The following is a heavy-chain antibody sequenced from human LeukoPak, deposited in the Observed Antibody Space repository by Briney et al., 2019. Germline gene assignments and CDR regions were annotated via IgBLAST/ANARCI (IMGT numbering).Heavy chain of an antibody. CDR2: ISSSSSYI. Sequence: AGSLRLSCAASGFTFSFYSMEWVRQAPGKGLEWVSSISSSSSYIHYADSVKGRFTISRDNAKKSVYLQMNSLRAEDTAVYYCATTLTRDSSGSYGALDYWGQGALVTVSS. CDR1: GFTFSFYS. D-gene: IGHD6-19*01. CDR3: ATTLTRDSSGSYGALDY. J-gene: IGHJ4*02. V-gene: IGHV3-21*01.